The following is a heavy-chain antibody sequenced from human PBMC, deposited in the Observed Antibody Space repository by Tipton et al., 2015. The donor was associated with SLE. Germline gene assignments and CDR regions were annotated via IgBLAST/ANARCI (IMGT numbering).Heavy chain of an antibody. CDR3: ARGLRYDSGSDDDAFDI. J-gene: IGHJ3*02. V-gene: IGHV3-48*03. D-gene: IGHD3-22*01. CDR1: GFTFSSYG. CDR2: ISSSGSAT. Sequence: SLRLSCAASGFTFSSYGINWVRQAPGKGLEWISYISSSGSATYYADSVKGRFTISRDNAKNSLYLQMNSLRAEDTAVYFCARGLRYDSGSDDDAFDIWGQGTMVTISS.